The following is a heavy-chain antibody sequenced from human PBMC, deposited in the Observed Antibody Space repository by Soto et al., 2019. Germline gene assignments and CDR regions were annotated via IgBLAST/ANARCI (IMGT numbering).Heavy chain of an antibody. CDR3: ARDRSTYGGGGTGEVKENWFDP. Sequence: SETLSLTCTVSGGSSSHYYWSWIRQSPGKGLEWIGYAYYSGSTDYNPSLKSRVTMSVDTSKNQVSLKLNSVTTADTAVYYCARDRSTYGGGGTGEVKENWFDPWGPGTLVTVSS. D-gene: IGHD2-8*01. CDR1: GGSSSHYY. J-gene: IGHJ5*02. CDR2: AYYSGST. V-gene: IGHV4-59*01.